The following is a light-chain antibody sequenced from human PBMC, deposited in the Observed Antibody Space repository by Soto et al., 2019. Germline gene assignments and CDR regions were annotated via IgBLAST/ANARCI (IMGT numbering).Light chain of an antibody. V-gene: IGLV2-23*01. CDR2: EGS. CDR3: CSYAGSSTYVV. CDR1: NSDVGTYEL. J-gene: IGLJ2*01. Sequence: QSALTQPASVSGSPGQSITISCTGTNSDVGTYELVSWYQQHPGRAPKLMIYEGSKRPSGVSNRFSGSKSGNTASLTISGLQAEDEADYYCCSYAGSSTYVVFGGGTKVTVL.